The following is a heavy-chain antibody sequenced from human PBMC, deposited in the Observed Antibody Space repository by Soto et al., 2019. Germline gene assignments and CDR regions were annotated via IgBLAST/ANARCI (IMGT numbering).Heavy chain of an antibody. J-gene: IGHJ6*02. CDR2: IYSSENT. Sequence: SETLSLTCTVSGGSISSYYWSWIRQPPGKGLEWIGTIYSSENTYYNPSLLSRVTISVDTSKNTLYLQMNSLRAEDTAVYFCARDQREYYYYGMDVWGQGTTVTVSS. CDR1: GGSISSYY. CDR3: ARDQREYYYYGMDV. V-gene: IGHV4-59*01.